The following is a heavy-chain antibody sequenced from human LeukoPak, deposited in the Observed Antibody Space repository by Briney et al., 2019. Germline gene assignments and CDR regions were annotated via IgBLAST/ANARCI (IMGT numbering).Heavy chain of an antibody. CDR2: IYHSGST. J-gene: IGHJ5*02. Sequence: PSETLSFTCAVSGGSISSNWWSWVRQPPGKGLEWIGEIYHSGSTNYNPSLKSRVTISVDKSKNQFSLKLSSVTAADTAVYYCARPGVRGVITWFDPWGQGTLVTVSS. CDR1: GGSISSNW. D-gene: IGHD3-10*01. V-gene: IGHV4-4*02. CDR3: ARPGVRGVITWFDP.